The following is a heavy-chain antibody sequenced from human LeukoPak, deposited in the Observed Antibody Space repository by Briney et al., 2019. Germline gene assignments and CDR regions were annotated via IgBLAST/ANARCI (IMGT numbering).Heavy chain of an antibody. D-gene: IGHD3-10*01. Sequence: GASVKVSCKASGYTFTGYYMHWVRQAPGQGLEWMGRINPNSGGTNYAQKFQGRVTMTRDTSISTAYMELSRLRSDDTAVYYCARGGVWFGELFNYYGMDVWGQGTTVTVSS. V-gene: IGHV1-2*06. CDR1: GYTFTGYY. CDR2: INPNSGGT. J-gene: IGHJ6*02. CDR3: ARGGVWFGELFNYYGMDV.